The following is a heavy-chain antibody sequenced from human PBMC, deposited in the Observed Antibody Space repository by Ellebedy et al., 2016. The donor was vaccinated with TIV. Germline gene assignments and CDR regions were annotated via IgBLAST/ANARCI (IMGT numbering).Heavy chain of an antibody. CDR3: AGGFCGGGSCYSGFV. CDR2: SRNKANSYTT. J-gene: IGHJ4*02. CDR1: GFTSSDHY. Sequence: GESLKISCAASGFTSSDHYMDWVRQAPGKGLEWVGRSRNKANSYTTEYVASVKGRFTISRDDSENSVYLQMNSLKTEDTAVYYCAGGFCGGGSCYSGFVWGRGTLVTVSS. V-gene: IGHV3-72*01. D-gene: IGHD2-15*01.